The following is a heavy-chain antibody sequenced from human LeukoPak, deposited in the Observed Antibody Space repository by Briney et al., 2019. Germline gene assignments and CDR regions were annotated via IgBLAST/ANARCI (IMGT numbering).Heavy chain of an antibody. CDR3: AASGGPINWFDP. CDR1: GGSFSGYY. CDR2: ITHNGYT. Sequence: SETLSLPCAVYGGSFSGYYWGWIRQPPGKGLQWIGEITHNGYTNYNPALKSRVTISIDTSKNEFSLKVSSVTAADMAIYYCAASGGPINWFDPWGQGTLVTVSS. J-gene: IGHJ5*02. D-gene: IGHD3-10*01. V-gene: IGHV4-34*01.